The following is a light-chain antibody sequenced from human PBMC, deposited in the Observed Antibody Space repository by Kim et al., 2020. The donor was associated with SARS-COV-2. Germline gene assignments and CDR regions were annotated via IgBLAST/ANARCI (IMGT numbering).Light chain of an antibody. CDR3: QSYDSNNHWV. V-gene: IGLV6-57*01. J-gene: IGLJ3*02. CDR2: EDK. CDR1: SGSIATNY. Sequence: KTVTISCTRRSGSIATNYVQWYQQRPGRSPTTVIYEDKKRPSGVPDRFSGSVDSSSNSASLTISGLKTEDEADYYSQSYDSNNHWVFGGGTQLTVL.